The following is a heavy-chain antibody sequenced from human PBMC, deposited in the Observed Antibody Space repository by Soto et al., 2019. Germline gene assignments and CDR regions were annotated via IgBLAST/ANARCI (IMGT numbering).Heavy chain of an antibody. CDR3: ARQTGGFGYYFDY. V-gene: IGHV4-39*01. Sequence: QLQLQESGPGLVKPSETLSLTCTVSGGSVSSSDYYWGWIRQPPGKELEWIGAVYYSGPTYYMPSLTSRVTISVDTSKNHFSLNLRSVTAADTAVYYCARQTGGFGYYFDYWGQGALVTVSS. D-gene: IGHD3-16*01. CDR2: VYYSGPT. CDR1: GGSVSSSDYY. J-gene: IGHJ4*02.